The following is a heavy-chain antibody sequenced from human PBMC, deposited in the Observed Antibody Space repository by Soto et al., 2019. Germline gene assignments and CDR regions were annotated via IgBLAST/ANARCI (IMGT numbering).Heavy chain of an antibody. CDR1: GGPISSYY. D-gene: IGHD3-10*01. Sequence: SETLSLTCTVSGGPISSYYWSWIRQPPGKGLEWIGYIYYSGSTNYNTSLKSRVTISVDTSKNQFSLKLSSVTAADTAVYYCARVYGFGSGRYYYYYMDVWGKGTTVTVSS. V-gene: IGHV4-59*01. CDR3: ARVYGFGSGRYYYYYMDV. J-gene: IGHJ6*03. CDR2: IYYSGST.